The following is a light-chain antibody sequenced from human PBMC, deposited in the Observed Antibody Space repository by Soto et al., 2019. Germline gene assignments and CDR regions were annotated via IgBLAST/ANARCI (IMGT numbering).Light chain of an antibody. CDR1: SSNIGAGYD. V-gene: IGLV1-40*01. CDR3: QSYDSSLSWV. Sequence: QSVLTQPPSVSGAPGQRVTISCTGSSSNIGAGYDVHWYQQLPGTAPKLLIYGNNNRPSGVPDRFSGSKSGTSGSLAISGLQAEDEADYYCQSYDSSLSWVFGGGTQLTVL. J-gene: IGLJ3*02. CDR2: GNN.